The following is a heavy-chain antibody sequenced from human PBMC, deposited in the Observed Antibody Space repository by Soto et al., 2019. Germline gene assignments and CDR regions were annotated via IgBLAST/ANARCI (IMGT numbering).Heavy chain of an antibody. CDR1: GYTFTSYD. CDR2: MNPNSGNT. J-gene: IGHJ4*02. CDR3: ARGWRAVTTSDY. Sequence: VASVKVSCKASGYTFTSYDINWVRQATGQGLEWMGWMNPNSGNTGYAQKFQGRVTMTRNTSISTAYMELSSLRSEDTAVYYCARGWRAVTTSDYWGQGTLVTVSS. V-gene: IGHV1-8*01. D-gene: IGHD4-17*01.